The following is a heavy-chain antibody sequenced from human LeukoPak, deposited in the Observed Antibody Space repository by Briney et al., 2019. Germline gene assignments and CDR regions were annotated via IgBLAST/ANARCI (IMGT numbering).Heavy chain of an antibody. V-gene: IGHV3-66*02. Sequence: RGSLRLSCAASGFSVSSNFMSWVRQAPGKGLEWVSVVFSGGNTYYAESVKGRFTISRDNFKNTLYLQMDSLRVDDTAVYYCANGKSDLFDYWGQGTQVIVSS. J-gene: IGHJ4*02. CDR3: ANGKSDLFDY. CDR1: GFSVSSNF. CDR2: VFSGGNT.